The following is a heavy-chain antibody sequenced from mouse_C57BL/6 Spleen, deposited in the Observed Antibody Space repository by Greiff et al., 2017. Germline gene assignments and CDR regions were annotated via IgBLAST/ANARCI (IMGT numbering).Heavy chain of an antibody. Sequence: VQLQQSGAELVKPGASVKISCKASGYAFSSYWMNWVKQRPGKGLEWIGQIYPGDGDTNYNGKFKGKATLTADKSSSTAYMQLSSLTSEDSAVXFCARGGGNYPAWFAYWGQGTLVTVSA. CDR1: GYAFSSYW. V-gene: IGHV1-80*01. CDR3: ARGGGNYPAWFAY. D-gene: IGHD2-1*01. CDR2: IYPGDGDT. J-gene: IGHJ3*01.